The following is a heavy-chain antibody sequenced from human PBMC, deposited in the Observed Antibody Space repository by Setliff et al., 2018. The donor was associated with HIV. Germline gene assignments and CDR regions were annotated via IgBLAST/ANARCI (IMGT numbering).Heavy chain of an antibody. CDR2: IIPLFGSA. CDR1: GGTFSSYS. J-gene: IGHJ4*02. V-gene: IGHV1-69*13. Sequence: ASVKVSCKTSGGTFSSYSITWVRQAPGQGLGWMGGIIPLFGSADYAQRFQGRVTITADESTSTAYMELTSLRSEDTAMYYCAVVDKVTDFEYWGQGTLVTVSS. CDR3: AVVDKVTDFEY. D-gene: IGHD2-21*01.